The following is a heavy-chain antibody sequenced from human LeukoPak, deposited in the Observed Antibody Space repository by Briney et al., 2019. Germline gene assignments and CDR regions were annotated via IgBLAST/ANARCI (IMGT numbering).Heavy chain of an antibody. CDR2: INPNSGGT. CDR3: ATTTSYCSAGTCYLTY. J-gene: IGHJ4*02. V-gene: IGHV1-2*02. Sequence: ASVKVSCKASGYTFTGYYMHWVRQAPGQGLEWMGWINPNSGGTNYAQKFQGRVTMTRDTSNSTAYVELSRLGSDDTAIYYCATTTSYCSAGTCYLTYWGQGTLVTVSS. CDR1: GYTFTGYY. D-gene: IGHD2-15*01.